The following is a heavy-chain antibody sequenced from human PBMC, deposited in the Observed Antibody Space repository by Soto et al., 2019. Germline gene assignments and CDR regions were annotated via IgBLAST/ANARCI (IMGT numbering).Heavy chain of an antibody. CDR3: TRDRYGDC. CDR2: IKQDGSEK. Sequence: EVQLVESGGGLVQPGGSLRLSCAASEFTFSNYWMNWVRQAPGKGLEWVANIKQDGSEKYYMDSVKGRFTISRDNAKNSLYLQMNSLRAEDTAVYYCTRDRYGDCWGQGALVTVSS. J-gene: IGHJ4*02. CDR1: EFTFSNYW. V-gene: IGHV3-7*01. D-gene: IGHD1-20*01.